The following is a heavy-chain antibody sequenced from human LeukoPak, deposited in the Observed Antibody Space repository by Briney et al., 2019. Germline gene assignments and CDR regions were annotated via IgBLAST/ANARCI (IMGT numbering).Heavy chain of an antibody. D-gene: IGHD6-6*01. J-gene: IGHJ4*02. V-gene: IGHV4-59*01. Sequence: NPSETLSLTCTVSGGSISSYYWSWIRQPPGKGLEWIGYIYYSGSTNYNPSLKSRVTISVDTSKNQFSLKLSSVTAADTAVYYCARVAEARHGYFDYWGQGTLVTVSS. CDR1: GGSISSYY. CDR2: IYYSGST. CDR3: ARVAEARHGYFDY.